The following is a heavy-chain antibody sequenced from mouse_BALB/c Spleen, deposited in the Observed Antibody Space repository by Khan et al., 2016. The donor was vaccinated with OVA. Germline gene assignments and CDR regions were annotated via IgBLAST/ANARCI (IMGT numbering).Heavy chain of an antibody. CDR2: IWSAGST. CDR3: ARRDYDYGRGALFAH. J-gene: IGHJ3*01. V-gene: IGHV2-2*02. D-gene: IGHD2-4*01. Sequence: VQLKESGPGLVQPSQSLSITCTVSGFSLGNYSVHWVRQSPGKGLEWLGVIWSAGSTDYNAAFISRLTISKDNSSSQVFFKVNSLQPNDSAIYYCARRDYDYGRGALFAHWGQGTLVTVSS. CDR1: GFSLGNYS.